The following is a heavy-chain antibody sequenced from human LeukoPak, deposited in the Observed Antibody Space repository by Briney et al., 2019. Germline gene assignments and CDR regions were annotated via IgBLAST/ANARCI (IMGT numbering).Heavy chain of an antibody. J-gene: IGHJ5*02. Sequence: SETLSLTCTVSGYSISSGYYWGWIRQPPGKGLEWIGSIYHSGSTYYNPSLKSRVTISVDTSKNQFSLKLSSVTAADTAVYYCARRVTYYDSAGYNWFDPWGQGTLVTVSS. D-gene: IGHD3-22*01. CDR1: GYSISSGYY. CDR2: IYHSGST. CDR3: ARRVTYYDSAGYNWFDP. V-gene: IGHV4-38-2*02.